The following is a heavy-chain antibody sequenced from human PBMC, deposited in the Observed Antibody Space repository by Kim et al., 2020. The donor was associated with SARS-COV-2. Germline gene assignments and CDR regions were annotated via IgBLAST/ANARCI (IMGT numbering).Heavy chain of an antibody. Sequence: AVPVRGRFTSSRDNPKNTLYLQMNSLRAEDTAVYYCARDRAFGDYDSSDYWGQGTLVTVSS. D-gene: IGHD3-22*01. CDR3: ARDRAFGDYDSSDY. J-gene: IGHJ4*02. V-gene: IGHV3-33*01.